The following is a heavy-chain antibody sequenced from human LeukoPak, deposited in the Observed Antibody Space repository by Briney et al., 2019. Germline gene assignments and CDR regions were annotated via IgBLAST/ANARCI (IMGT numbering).Heavy chain of an antibody. CDR1: GFTFDDYA. V-gene: IGHV3-43D*03. D-gene: IGHD6-13*01. Sequence: GGSLRLSCAASGFTFDDYAMHWVRQAPGKGLEWVSLISRDGGSTYYADSVKGRFTISRDNSKNSLYLQMNSLGAEDTALYSCAKDIRGSTSWYGLDYWGQGTLVTVSS. CDR2: ISRDGGST. J-gene: IGHJ4*02. CDR3: AKDIRGSTSWYGLDY.